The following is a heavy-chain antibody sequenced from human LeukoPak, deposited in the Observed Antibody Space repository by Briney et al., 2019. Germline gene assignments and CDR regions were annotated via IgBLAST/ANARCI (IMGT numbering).Heavy chain of an antibody. Sequence: GGSLRLSCAASGFTFSSYGMHWVRQAPGKGLEWVAFIRYDGSNQYYADSVKGRFTISRDNSKNMLYLQMNSLRAEGTAVYYCATSGYSSSWYVSWGQGILVTVSS. V-gene: IGHV3-30*02. CDR3: ATSGYSSSWYVS. J-gene: IGHJ4*02. CDR1: GFTFSSYG. D-gene: IGHD6-13*01. CDR2: IRYDGSNQ.